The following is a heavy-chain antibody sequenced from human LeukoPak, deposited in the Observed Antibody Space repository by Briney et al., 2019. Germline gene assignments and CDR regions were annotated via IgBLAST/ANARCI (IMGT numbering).Heavy chain of an antibody. D-gene: IGHD3-16*02. CDR3: AREPITFGGVIVNPFDY. CDR1: GYTFTSYG. CDR2: ISAYNGNT. J-gene: IGHJ4*02. Sequence: ASVKVSCKASGYTFTSYGISWVRQAPGQGLEWMGWISAYNGNTNYAQKLQGRVTMTTDTSTSTAYMELRGLRSDDTAVYYCAREPITFGGVIVNPFDYWGQGTLVTVSS. V-gene: IGHV1-18*01.